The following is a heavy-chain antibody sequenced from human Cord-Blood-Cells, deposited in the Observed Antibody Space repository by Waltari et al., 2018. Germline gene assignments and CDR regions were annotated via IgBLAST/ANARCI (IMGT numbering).Heavy chain of an antibody. CDR2: MNPNSGNT. CDR1: GYTFTSYD. Sequence: QVQLVQSGAEVKKPGASVKVSCKASGYTFTSYDTTWVRQATGQGLEWMGWMNPNSGNTGYAQKFQGRVTITRNTSISTAYMELSSLRSEDTAVYYCARGVTFYYDSSGYAFDIWDQGTMVTVSS. D-gene: IGHD3-22*01. J-gene: IGHJ3*02. CDR3: ARGVTFYYDSSGYAFDI. V-gene: IGHV1-8*03.